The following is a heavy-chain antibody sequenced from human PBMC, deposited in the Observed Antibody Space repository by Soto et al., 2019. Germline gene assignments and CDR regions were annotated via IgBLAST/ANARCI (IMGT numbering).Heavy chain of an antibody. Sequence: ASVKVSCKASGGTFSSYAISWVRQAPGQGLEWMGGIIPIFGTANYAQKFQGRVTITADESTSTAYMELSSLRSEDTAVYYCARGYSGYDWDYGMAVWGQGTTVTVSS. CDR3: ARGYSGYDWDYGMAV. CDR2: IIPIFGTA. CDR1: GGTFSSYA. J-gene: IGHJ6*02. D-gene: IGHD5-12*01. V-gene: IGHV1-69*13.